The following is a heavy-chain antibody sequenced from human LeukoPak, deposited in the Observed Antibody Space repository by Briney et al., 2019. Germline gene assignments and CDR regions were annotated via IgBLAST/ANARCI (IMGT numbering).Heavy chain of an antibody. CDR2: IDQDGSEK. V-gene: IGHV3-7*03. CDR3: ARDYYSYSRGSWAFDI. CDR1: AFTFSSYW. J-gene: IGHJ3*02. Sequence: SGGSLRLSCAASAFTFSSYWMSWVRQAPGNGLEWVANIDQDGSEKYYVKSMKGRITISRDTAKNSLYLQMNSLRAEDTAVYYCARDYYSYSRGSWAFDIWGQGTMVTVSS. D-gene: IGHD3-22*01.